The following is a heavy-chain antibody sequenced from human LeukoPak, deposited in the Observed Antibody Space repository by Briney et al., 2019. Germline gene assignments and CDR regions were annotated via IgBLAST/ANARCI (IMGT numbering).Heavy chain of an antibody. J-gene: IGHJ4*02. CDR1: GFTFSTFW. CDR3: ARGRGYPIWFFDY. CDR2: IKEDGSEK. V-gene: IGHV3-7*01. D-gene: IGHD3-3*01. Sequence: GGSLRLSCAASGFTFSTFWMSWARQAPGKGLEWVANIKEDGSEKYYVDSVKGPFTISRDNAKNSLYLQMNSLRAEDTAVYYCARGRGYPIWFFDYWGQGSLVTVSS.